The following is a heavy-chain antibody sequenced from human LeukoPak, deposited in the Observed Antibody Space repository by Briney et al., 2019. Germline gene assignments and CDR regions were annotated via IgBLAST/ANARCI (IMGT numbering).Heavy chain of an antibody. V-gene: IGHV3-48*01. CDR2: VGTSSTTI. Sequence: GGSLRLSCAASGFTVSSNYMSWVRQPPGKGLEWVSNVGTSSTTIYYADSVKGRFTISRDNAKNSLYLQMNSLRADDTAVYYCARFAAGGSYYYYMDVWGKGTTVTVSS. J-gene: IGHJ6*03. CDR1: GFTVSSNY. CDR3: ARFAAGGSYYYYMDV. D-gene: IGHD6-25*01.